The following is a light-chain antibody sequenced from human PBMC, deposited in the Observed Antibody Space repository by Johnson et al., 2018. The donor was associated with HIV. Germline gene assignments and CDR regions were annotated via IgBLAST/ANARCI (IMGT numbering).Light chain of an antibody. CDR3: GTWDSSLSAYV. J-gene: IGLJ1*01. V-gene: IGLV1-51*02. CDR2: ENN. CDR1: RSNTGRNY. Sequence: QSVLTQPPSVSAAPGQRVTIYCSGSRSNTGRNYASWYKQLPGTAPKLLIYENNKRPSGIPDRFSGSKSGTSATLGITGLQTGDEADYYCGTWDSSLSAYVFGTGTRVTVL.